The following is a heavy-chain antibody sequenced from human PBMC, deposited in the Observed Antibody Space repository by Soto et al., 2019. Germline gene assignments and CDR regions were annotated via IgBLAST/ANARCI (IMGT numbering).Heavy chain of an antibody. V-gene: IGHV4-34*01. CDR3: ARFGRMGVDH. CDR2: TNHRGVT. J-gene: IGHJ4*02. Sequence: QVHLQQWGAGLLKPSETLSLSCTVSGASFSEYYWSWSRHPPGKGLEWIGETNHRGVTHYNRSPKSRVTISVETSKNQFSLRLSSVTAADTGVYYCARFGRMGVDHWGQGTLVIVSS. CDR1: GASFSEYY. D-gene: IGHD3-16*01.